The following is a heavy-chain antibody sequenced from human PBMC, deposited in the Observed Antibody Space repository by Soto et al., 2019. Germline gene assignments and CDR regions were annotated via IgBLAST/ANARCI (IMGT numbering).Heavy chain of an antibody. J-gene: IGHJ4*02. V-gene: IGHV3-9*01. CDR1: GFTFDDYA. D-gene: IGHD6-6*01. Sequence: GGSLRLSCAASGFTFDDYAMHWVRQAPGKGLEWVSGISWNSGSIGYADSVKGRFTISRDNAKNSLYLQMNSLRAEDTALYYCAKDLPPWYSSSSFNGEPVFDYWGQGTLVTVSS. CDR2: ISWNSGSI. CDR3: AKDLPPWYSSSSFNGEPVFDY.